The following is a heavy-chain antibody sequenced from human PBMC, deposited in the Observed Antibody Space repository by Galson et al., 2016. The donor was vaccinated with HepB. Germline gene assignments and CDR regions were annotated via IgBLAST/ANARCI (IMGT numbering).Heavy chain of an antibody. CDR2: IYHSGNT. J-gene: IGHJ5*01. Sequence: ETLSLTCAVSGGTLSSVTWWSWVRQTPGSGLEWIGEIYHSGNTNYNPSLKRRVTISIDESKNHFSLKLTSVTAADTAVYYCARGEYQLLYTWFDSWGQGILVTVSS. CDR1: GGTLSSVTW. V-gene: IGHV4/OR15-8*02. CDR3: ARGEYQLLYTWFDS. D-gene: IGHD2-2*01.